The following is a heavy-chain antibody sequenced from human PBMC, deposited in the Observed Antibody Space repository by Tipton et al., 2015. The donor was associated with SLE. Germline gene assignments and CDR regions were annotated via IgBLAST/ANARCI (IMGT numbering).Heavy chain of an antibody. Sequence: TLSLTCAVSGGSISSGGYSWSWIRQPPGKGLEWIGYIYHSGSTYYNPSLKSRVTISVDRSKNQFSLKLSSVTAADTAVYYCARGGRFLEWYQAGVDYWGQGTLVTVSS. CDR3: ARGGRFLEWYQAGVDY. CDR2: IYHSGST. V-gene: IGHV4-30-2*01. CDR1: GGSISSGGYS. J-gene: IGHJ4*02. D-gene: IGHD3-3*01.